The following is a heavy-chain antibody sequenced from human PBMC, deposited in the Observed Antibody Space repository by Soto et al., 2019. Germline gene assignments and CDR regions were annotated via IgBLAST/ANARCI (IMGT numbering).Heavy chain of an antibody. D-gene: IGHD3-9*01. J-gene: IGHJ4*02. CDR2: ISGSGGST. CDR3: ARPVYDILTGAFDY. Sequence: GGALRLSFAASWFTFSSYAMSWVRQAPVKGLEWVSAISGSGGSTYYADSVKGRFTISRDNSKNTLYLQMNSLRAEDTAVYYCARPVYDILTGAFDYWGQGTLVTVSS. CDR1: WFTFSSYA. V-gene: IGHV3-23*01.